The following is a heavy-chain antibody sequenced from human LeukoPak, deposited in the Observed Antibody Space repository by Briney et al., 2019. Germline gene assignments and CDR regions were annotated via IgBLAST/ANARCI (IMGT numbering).Heavy chain of an antibody. Sequence: GASVKVSCKASGYTFSNYGISWVRQASGQGLEWMGWISGDNGNTNYPQKLQGRVTMTTDTSTSTAYMELRSLRSDDTAVYYCARIPYCSGGSCYFRPNNWFDPWGQGTLVTVSS. CDR3: ARIPYCSGGSCYFRPNNWFDP. D-gene: IGHD2-15*01. CDR1: GYTFSNYG. V-gene: IGHV1-18*01. J-gene: IGHJ5*02. CDR2: ISGDNGNT.